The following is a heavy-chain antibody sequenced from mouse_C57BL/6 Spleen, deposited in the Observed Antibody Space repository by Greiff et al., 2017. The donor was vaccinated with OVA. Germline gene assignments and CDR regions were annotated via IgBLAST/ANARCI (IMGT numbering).Heavy chain of an antibody. CDR1: GYAFSSSW. CDR3: ARGEEGYYAMDY. J-gene: IGHJ4*01. CDR2: IYPGDGDT. V-gene: IGHV1-82*01. Sequence: VKLQESGPELVKPGASVKISCKASGYAFSSSWMNWVKQRPGKGLEWIGRIYPGDGDTNYNGKFKGKATLTADKSSSTAYMQLSSLTSEDSAVYFCARGEEGYYAMDYWGQGTSVTVSS.